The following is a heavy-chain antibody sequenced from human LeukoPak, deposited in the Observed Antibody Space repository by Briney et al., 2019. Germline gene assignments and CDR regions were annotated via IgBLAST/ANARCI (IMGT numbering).Heavy chain of an antibody. CDR1: GGSISSSSYY. D-gene: IGHD3-22*01. Sequence: SETLSLTCTVSGGSISSSSYYWGWIRQPPGKGLEWIGSIYYSGSTYYNPSLKSRVTISVDTSKNQFSLKLSSVTAADTAVYYCARAYYYDSSGYYRGCYFDYWGQGTLVTVSS. J-gene: IGHJ4*02. CDR3: ARAYYYDSSGYYRGCYFDY. V-gene: IGHV4-39*07. CDR2: IYYSGST.